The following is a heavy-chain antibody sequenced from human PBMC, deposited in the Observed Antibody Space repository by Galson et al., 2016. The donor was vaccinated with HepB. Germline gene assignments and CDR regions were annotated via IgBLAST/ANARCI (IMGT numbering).Heavy chain of an antibody. J-gene: IGHJ6*02. D-gene: IGHD6-13*01. CDR3: ARLRRVGAAGSYSYHSMDV. CDR2: IHYSGST. V-gene: IGHV4-59*02. Sequence: SETLSLTCSVSGGSVSSDYWSWIRQPPGEGLEWIAYIHYSGSTDYNPSLKSRVSISLDTSKNQFSLRLTSVTAADTAVYFCARLRRVGAAGSYSYHSMDVWGQGTTVTVS. CDR1: GGSVSSDY.